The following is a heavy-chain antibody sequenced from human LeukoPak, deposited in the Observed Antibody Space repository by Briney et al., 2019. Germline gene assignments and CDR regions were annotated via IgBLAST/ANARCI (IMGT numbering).Heavy chain of an antibody. CDR1: GFTFSSYA. Sequence: GGSLRLSCAASGFTFSSYAMHWVRQAPGKGLEWVAFIRFDGSNKYYADSVKGRFTISRDNAKNSLYLQMNSPRAEDTAVYYCARARIKTTAAMILRKAKTENLYYFDYWGQGTLVTVSS. CDR3: ARARIKTTAAMILRKAKTENLYYFDY. CDR2: IRFDGSNK. V-gene: IGHV3-30*02. D-gene: IGHD2-2*01. J-gene: IGHJ4*02.